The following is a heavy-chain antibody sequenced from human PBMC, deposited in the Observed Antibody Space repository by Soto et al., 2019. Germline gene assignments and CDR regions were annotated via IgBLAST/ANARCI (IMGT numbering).Heavy chain of an antibody. CDR1: GFTLRNYA. Sequence: EVQLLESGGGLVQPGGSLRLSCAASGFTLRNYAMTWVRQAPGKGLEWVASVSDAGGDTYYSDSVKGRFTISRDFSKDTMFLQMTSLRAEDTALYYCAKVIALNTYYKNGAYYYCAFDVWGQGTLVTVSS. CDR2: VSDAGGDT. D-gene: IGHD3-22*01. V-gene: IGHV3-23*01. CDR3: AKVIALNTYYKNGAYYYCAFDV. J-gene: IGHJ3*01.